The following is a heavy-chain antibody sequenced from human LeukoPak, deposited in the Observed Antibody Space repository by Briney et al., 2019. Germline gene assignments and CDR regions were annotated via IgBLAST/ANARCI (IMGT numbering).Heavy chain of an antibody. CDR1: GYSFTNYW. CDR2: IYPGDSDT. Sequence: GESLKISCKGSGYSFTNYWIGWVRQMPGKGLEWMGIIYPGDSDTRYSPSFQGQVTISADKSISTAYLQWSSLKASDTAMYYCARRGQYCSSTSCYGLDYWGQGTLVTVSS. CDR3: ARRGQYCSSTSCYGLDY. J-gene: IGHJ4*02. D-gene: IGHD2-2*01. V-gene: IGHV5-51*01.